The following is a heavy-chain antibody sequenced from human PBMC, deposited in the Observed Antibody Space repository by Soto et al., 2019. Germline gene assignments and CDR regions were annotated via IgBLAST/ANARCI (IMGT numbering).Heavy chain of an antibody. J-gene: IGHJ4*02. CDR1: GFTFSSYA. D-gene: IGHD2-15*01. CDR2: ISGSGGST. V-gene: IGHV3-23*01. Sequence: EVQLLESGGGLVQPGGSLRLSCAASGFTFSSYAMSWVRQAPGKGLEWVSAISGSGGSTYYADSVKGRFTISRDNSKNTLYLQMNSLSAEDTAVYYCATESLGYCSGGSCYSTHWGQGTLVTVSS. CDR3: ATESLGYCSGGSCYSTH.